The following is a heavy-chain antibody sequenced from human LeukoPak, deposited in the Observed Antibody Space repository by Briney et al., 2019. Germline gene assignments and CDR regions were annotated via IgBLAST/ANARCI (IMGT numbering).Heavy chain of an antibody. Sequence: GASVKVSCKVSGYNLFELSMHWVRQTPGKGLEWMGGFDPEDAKTIYAPEFQGRVTMTEDTATDTAYMELTSLRSEDTAVYYCATSRNEASELSVSSGYDFDYWGQGTLVTVSS. CDR3: ATSRNEASELSVSSGYDFDY. V-gene: IGHV1-24*01. D-gene: IGHD5-12*01. CDR1: GYNLFELS. CDR2: FDPEDAKT. J-gene: IGHJ4*02.